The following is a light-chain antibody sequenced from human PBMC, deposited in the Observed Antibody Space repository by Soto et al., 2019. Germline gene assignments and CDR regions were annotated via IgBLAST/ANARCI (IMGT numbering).Light chain of an antibody. CDR1: QDIRNE. V-gene: IGKV1-6*01. CDR2: AAF. J-gene: IGKJ1*01. Sequence: AIQLTQSPSSLSASVGDRVTITCRASQDIRNELGWYQQKPGKAPKLLMYAAFSLQSGVPSRFSGSKSGTDFTLTISSLQPEDSATYYCLQDYTYPWTFGQGTNVEIK. CDR3: LQDYTYPWT.